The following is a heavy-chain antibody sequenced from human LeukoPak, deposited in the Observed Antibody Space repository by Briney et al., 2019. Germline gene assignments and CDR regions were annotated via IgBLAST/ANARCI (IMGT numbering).Heavy chain of an antibody. CDR3: ASDPDYDFWSGSTSGFDY. V-gene: IGHV1-2*02. Sequence: ASVKVSCKASGYTFTGYYMHWVRQAPGHGLEWMGWINPNSGGTNYAQKFQGRVTMTRDTSISTAYMELSRLRSDDTAVYYCASDPDYDFWSGSTSGFDYWGQGTLVTVSS. CDR1: GYTFTGYY. CDR2: INPNSGGT. J-gene: IGHJ4*02. D-gene: IGHD3-3*01.